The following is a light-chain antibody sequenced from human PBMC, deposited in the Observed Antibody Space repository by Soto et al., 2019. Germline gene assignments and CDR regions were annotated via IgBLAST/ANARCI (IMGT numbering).Light chain of an antibody. V-gene: IGKV1-39*01. Sequence: DIQMTQSPSSLSASVGDRVTITCRARQTITNYLNRYQQKPGKAPKLLIYAVSTLLSGVPSRFNGGGSGPDFPLTIDSLQPEDFATYLCQQSYSSPWTFGQVTKVEI. CDR3: QQSYSSPWT. CDR2: AVS. J-gene: IGKJ1*01. CDR1: QTITNY.